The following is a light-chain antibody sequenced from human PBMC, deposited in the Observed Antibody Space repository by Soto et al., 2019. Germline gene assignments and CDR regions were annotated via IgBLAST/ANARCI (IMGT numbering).Light chain of an antibody. CDR2: DAS. CDR3: QQRSNWPPT. J-gene: IGKJ5*01. Sequence: EIVLTQSPATLSLSPGERATLSWRASQSVSSYLAWYQQKPGQAPRLLIYDASNRATGIPARFSGSGSGTDFTLTISSLEPEDFAVYYCQQRSNWPPTSGQGTRLEIK. V-gene: IGKV3-11*01. CDR1: QSVSSY.